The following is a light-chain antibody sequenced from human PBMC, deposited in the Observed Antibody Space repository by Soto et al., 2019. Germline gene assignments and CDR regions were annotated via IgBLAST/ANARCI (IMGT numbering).Light chain of an antibody. CDR3: QQYGSSPRT. Sequence: EIALTQSPGTLSLSPGERATLSCRASQSVSSYLAWYQQKPGQAPRLLIYGASSRATGIPDRFSGSGSGTDFTLTISRLEPEDFAVYYGQQYGSSPRTFGQGTKVEIK. CDR2: GAS. J-gene: IGKJ1*01. V-gene: IGKV3-20*01. CDR1: QSVSSY.